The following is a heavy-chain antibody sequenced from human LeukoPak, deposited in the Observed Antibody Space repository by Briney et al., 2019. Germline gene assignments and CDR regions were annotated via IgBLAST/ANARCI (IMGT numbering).Heavy chain of an antibody. D-gene: IGHD6-13*01. CDR3: ARVVSSWGHYYMDV. V-gene: IGHV3-33*01. J-gene: IGHJ6*03. CDR1: GFTFSSYG. CDR2: IWYDGSNK. Sequence: GGSLRLSCAASGFTFSSYGMHWVRQAPGKGLEWVAVIWYDGSNKYYADSVKGRFTISRDNSKNTLYLQMNSLRAEDTAVYYCARVVSSWGHYYMDVWGKGTTVTVSS.